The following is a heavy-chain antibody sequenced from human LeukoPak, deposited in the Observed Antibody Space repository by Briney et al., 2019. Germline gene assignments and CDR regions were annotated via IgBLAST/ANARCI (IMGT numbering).Heavy chain of an antibody. Sequence: NPSETLSLTCTVSGGSISSSSYYWSWIRQPPGKGLEWIGYIYYSASTHYNPSLKCRIIISVDTSKNQFSLKLSSVTAADTAVYYCARESASPGKDWFDPWGQGTLVTVSS. CDR2: IYYSAST. D-gene: IGHD6-13*01. CDR3: ARESASPGKDWFDP. J-gene: IGHJ5*02. V-gene: IGHV4-30-4*01. CDR1: GGSISSSSYY.